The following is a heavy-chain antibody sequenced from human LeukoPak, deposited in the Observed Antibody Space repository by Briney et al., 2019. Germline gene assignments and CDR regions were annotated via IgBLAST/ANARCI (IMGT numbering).Heavy chain of an antibody. CDR1: GFTFNTYS. Sequence: PGGSLRPSCTASGFTFNTYSMNWVRQAPGKGLEWVSYISSDSKAIYYADSVKGRFTISRDNAKNSLYLQMDSLRAEDTAVYYCASPFDYWGQGTLVTVSS. J-gene: IGHJ4*02. CDR2: ISSDSKAI. V-gene: IGHV3-48*01. CDR3: ASPFDY.